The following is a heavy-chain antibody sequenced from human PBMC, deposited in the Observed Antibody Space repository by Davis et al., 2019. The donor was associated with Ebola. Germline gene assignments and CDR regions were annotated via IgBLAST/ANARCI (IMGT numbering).Heavy chain of an antibody. CDR1: VTTFPAYV. CDR3: ARALGGMITFGGTFFDY. Sequence: AASVKVSSKPPVTTFPAYVTSGVRQPPGQGLDGMGWTTATIGDTNYAQNFQGRVTMITDTSTSTAYMELTSLRSDDTAVYYCARALGGMITFGGTFFDYWGQGTLVTVSS. CDR2: TTATIGDT. V-gene: IGHV1-18*01. J-gene: IGHJ4*02. D-gene: IGHD3-16*01.